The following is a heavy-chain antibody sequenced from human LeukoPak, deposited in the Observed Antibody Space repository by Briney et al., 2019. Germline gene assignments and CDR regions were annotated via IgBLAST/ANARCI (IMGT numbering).Heavy chain of an antibody. D-gene: IGHD1-26*01. Sequence: GGSLRLSCAASGFTFSSSWMSWVRQAPGKGLEWVTNIKPDGSEKYYVDSVKGRFTISRDNAKKSLYLQMNSLRAEDTALYYCARDTVGATDYWGQGTLVTVSS. J-gene: IGHJ4*02. CDR1: GFTFSSSW. V-gene: IGHV3-7*01. CDR2: IKPDGSEK. CDR3: ARDTVGATDY.